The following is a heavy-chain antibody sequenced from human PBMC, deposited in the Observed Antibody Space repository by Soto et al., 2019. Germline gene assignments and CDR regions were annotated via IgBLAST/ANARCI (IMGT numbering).Heavy chain of an antibody. CDR1: GGSISSSSYY. CDR3: ARHLNEATVTHIDY. V-gene: IGHV4-39*01. CDR2: IYYSGST. Sequence: SETLSLTCTVSGGSISSSSYYWGWIRQPPGKGLEWIGSIYYSGSTYYNPSLKSRVTISVDTSKNQFSLKLSSVTAADTAVYYCARHLNEATVTHIDYWGQGTLVTVSS. J-gene: IGHJ4*02. D-gene: IGHD4-17*01.